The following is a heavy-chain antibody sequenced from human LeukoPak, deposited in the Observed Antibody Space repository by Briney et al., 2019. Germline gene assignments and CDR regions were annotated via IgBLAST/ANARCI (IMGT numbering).Heavy chain of an antibody. D-gene: IGHD3-3*01. CDR1: GGSFSGYY. Sequence: SDTLSLTCAVYGGSFSGYYWSWIRQPPGKALEWIGEINHSGSTNYNPSLKSRVTISVDTSKNQFSLKLSSVTAADTAVYYCARERGATYYDFWSGEYYYYYMDVWGKGTTVTVSS. CDR2: INHSGST. CDR3: ARERGATYYDFWSGEYYYYYMDV. V-gene: IGHV4-34*01. J-gene: IGHJ6*03.